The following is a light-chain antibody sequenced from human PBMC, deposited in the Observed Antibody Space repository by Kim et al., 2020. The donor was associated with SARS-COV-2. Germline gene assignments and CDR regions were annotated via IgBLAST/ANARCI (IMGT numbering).Light chain of an antibody. J-gene: IGLJ2*01. Sequence: QSVLTQPPSVSAAPGKKVTISCSGSSSTIGNHHVSWYQQLPGTAPKLLIYDSDKRPSGIPDRFSGSRSGTSATLGITGLQTGDEADYYCATWDTSLSVVLFGGGTQLTVL. V-gene: IGLV1-51*01. CDR2: DSD. CDR1: SSTIGNHH. CDR3: ATWDTSLSVVL.